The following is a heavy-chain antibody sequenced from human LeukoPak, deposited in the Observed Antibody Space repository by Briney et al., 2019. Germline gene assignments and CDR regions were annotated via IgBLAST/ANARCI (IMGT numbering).Heavy chain of an antibody. D-gene: IGHD2-8*02. CDR3: AKTYMWSIDAFHI. Sequence: GGSLRLSCAASGFTFSSYSMNWVRQAPGKGLEWDSGITARADSTYYADSVKGRVTISRDNSKNTLFLQLNSLRAEDAAVYYCAKTYMWSIDAFHIWGQGTMVTVSS. CDR2: ITARADST. V-gene: IGHV3-23*01. CDR1: GFTFSSYS. J-gene: IGHJ3*02.